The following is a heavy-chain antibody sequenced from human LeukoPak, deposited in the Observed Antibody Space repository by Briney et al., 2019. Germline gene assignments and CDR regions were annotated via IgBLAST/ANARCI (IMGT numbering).Heavy chain of an antibody. CDR2: ISGSNSYI. D-gene: IGHD1-1*01. Sequence: GGSLRLSCAASGFTFSSYTMHWIRQAPGKGLEWVSSISGSNSYIFYADSVRGRFTVSRDNAKDSLYLQMNSLRAEDTAVYYCARALTTLTYEGYWGQGTLVTVSS. CDR1: GFTFSSYT. V-gene: IGHV3-21*01. J-gene: IGHJ4*02. CDR3: ARALTTLTYEGY.